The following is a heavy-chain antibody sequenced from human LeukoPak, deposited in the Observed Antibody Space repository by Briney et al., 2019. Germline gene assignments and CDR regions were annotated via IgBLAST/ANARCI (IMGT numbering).Heavy chain of an antibody. CDR3: ARGLTTTPNWFDP. J-gene: IGHJ5*02. Sequence: GGSLRLSCAASGFIFSDYWMNWVRQAPGKGPEWVANIKHDSSTIYSLDSVKGRFTISRDNAKNSLYLQMNSLRVEDTAVYYCARGLTTTPNWFDPWGQGTLATVSS. D-gene: IGHD3-22*01. CDR2: IKHDSSTI. CDR1: GFIFSDYW. V-gene: IGHV3-7*01.